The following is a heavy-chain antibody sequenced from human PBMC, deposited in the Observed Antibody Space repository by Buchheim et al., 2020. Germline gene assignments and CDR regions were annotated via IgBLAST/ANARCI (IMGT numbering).Heavy chain of an antibody. CDR1: GGSFSGYY. CDR3: ARGSGWQWLKKFDY. CDR2: INHSGST. V-gene: IGHV4-34*01. J-gene: IGHJ4*02. Sequence: QVQLQQWGAGLLKPSETLSLTCAVYGGSFSGYYWSWIRQPPGKGLEWIGEINHSGSTNYNPSLKSRVTISVDTSNNQFSLKLSSVTAADTAVYYCARGSGWQWLKKFDYWGQGTL. D-gene: IGHD6-19*01.